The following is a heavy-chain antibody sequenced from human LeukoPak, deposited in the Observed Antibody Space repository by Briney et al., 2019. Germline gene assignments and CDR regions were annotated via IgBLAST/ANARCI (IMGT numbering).Heavy chain of an antibody. V-gene: IGHV4-4*07. CDR1: GASINGYF. Sequence: SETLSLTCTVSGASINGYFWSWIRQSARKGLEWIGRIYGSGSTNYNPSLESRATVSSDTSKNQFSLKLRSVTAADTAVYYCSRDMVRETLMYWFDPWGPGILVTVS. D-gene: IGHD3-10*01. CDR2: IYGSGST. CDR3: SRDMVRETLMYWFDP. J-gene: IGHJ5*02.